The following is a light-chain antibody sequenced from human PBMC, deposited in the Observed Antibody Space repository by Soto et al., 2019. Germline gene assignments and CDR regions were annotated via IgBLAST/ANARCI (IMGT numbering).Light chain of an antibody. CDR2: AAS. J-gene: IGKJ4*01. V-gene: IGKV1-12*01. CDR1: QGISSW. CDR3: PQPPSLPIS. Sequence: DIQMTQSPSFVSASVGDRVTITCRASQGISSWLAWYQHKPGRAPKLLIHAASRLESGVPSRFSGSGSGTDFTLTIISLQTEDFTTYSCPQPPSLPISFGVQNKVAI.